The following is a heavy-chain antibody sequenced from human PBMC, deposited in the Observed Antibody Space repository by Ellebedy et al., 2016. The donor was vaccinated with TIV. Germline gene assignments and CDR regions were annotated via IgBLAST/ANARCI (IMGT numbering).Heavy chain of an antibody. Sequence: SETLSLTXTVSGGSISSYYWSWIRQPPGKGLEWIGSIYYSGSTYYNPSLKSRVTISVDTSKNQFSLKLSSVTAADTAVYYCASGNIDTTGFDPWGQGTLVTVSS. D-gene: IGHD2/OR15-2a*01. V-gene: IGHV4-39*01. CDR1: GGSISSYY. CDR2: IYYSGST. CDR3: ASGNIDTTGFDP. J-gene: IGHJ5*02.